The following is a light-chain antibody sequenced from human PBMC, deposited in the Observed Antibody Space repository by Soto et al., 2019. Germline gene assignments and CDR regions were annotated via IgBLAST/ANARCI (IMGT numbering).Light chain of an antibody. V-gene: IGLV1-44*01. CDR2: SNN. J-gene: IGLJ2*01. CDR3: VAWYDSLNGVV. Sequence: QSVLTQPPSASGTPGQRVTISCSGSSSNIGSNTVNWYQQLPGTAPKLLIYSNNQRPSGVPDRFSGSKSGTSASLAISGLQSEDEADYYCVAWYDSLNGVVFGGGTQLTVL. CDR1: SSNIGSNT.